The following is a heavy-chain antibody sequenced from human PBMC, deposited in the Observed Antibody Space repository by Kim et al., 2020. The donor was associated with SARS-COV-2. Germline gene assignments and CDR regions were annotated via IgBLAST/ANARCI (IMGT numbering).Heavy chain of an antibody. CDR2: IWYDGSNK. V-gene: IGHV3-33*01. Sequence: GGSLRLSCAASGFTFSSYGMHWVRQAPGKGLEWVAVIWYDGSNKYYADSVKGRFTISRDNSKNTLYLQMNSLRAEDTAVYYCARDFKAPTYYYDSSGYPLGYWGQGTLVTVSS. CDR1: GFTFSSYG. CDR3: ARDFKAPTYYYDSSGYPLGY. J-gene: IGHJ4*02. D-gene: IGHD3-22*01.